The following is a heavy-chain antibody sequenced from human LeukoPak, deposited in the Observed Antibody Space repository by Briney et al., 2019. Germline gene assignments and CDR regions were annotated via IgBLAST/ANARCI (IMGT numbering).Heavy chain of an antibody. CDR1: GYTFTSYD. J-gene: IGHJ4*02. CDR3: ARVSPRRAGYYMFDY. D-gene: IGHD3-9*01. Sequence: ASVKVSCKASGYTFTSYDINWVRQAPGQGLEWMGWISAYNGNTNYAQKFQGRVTMTTDTSTTTAYMELRSLRSDDTAVHYCARVSPRRAGYYMFDYWGQGTLVTVSS. CDR2: ISAYNGNT. V-gene: IGHV1-18*01.